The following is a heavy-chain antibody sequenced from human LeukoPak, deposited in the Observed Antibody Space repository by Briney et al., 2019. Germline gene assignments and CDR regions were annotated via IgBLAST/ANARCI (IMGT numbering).Heavy chain of an antibody. CDR2: IYYSGST. V-gene: IGHV4-39*01. CDR3: ARHLISSSWYRGEYFDY. J-gene: IGHJ4*02. CDR1: GFTFSSYSMN. D-gene: IGHD6-13*01. Sequence: PGGSLRLFCAASGFTFSSYSMNWVRQPPGKGLEWIGSIYYSGSTYYNPSLKSRVTISVDTSKNQFSLKLSSVTAADTAVYYCARHLISSSWYRGEYFDYWGQGTLVTVSS.